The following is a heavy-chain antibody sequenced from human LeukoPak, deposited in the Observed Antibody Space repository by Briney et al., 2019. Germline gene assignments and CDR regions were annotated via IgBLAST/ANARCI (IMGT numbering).Heavy chain of an antibody. J-gene: IGHJ4*02. D-gene: IGHD1-1*01. CDR1: TGSLSGHY. CDR2: VSQSGTT. V-gene: IGHV4-59*11. Sequence: PSETLSLTCSVSTGSLSGHYWNWIRQAPGKGLEWIGYVSQSGTTNYNPSLKSRVTISADTSRNRFSLNLKPETAADTAVYFCARGRLQLWSYFDFWGQGSLVSVSS. CDR3: ARGRLQLWSYFDF.